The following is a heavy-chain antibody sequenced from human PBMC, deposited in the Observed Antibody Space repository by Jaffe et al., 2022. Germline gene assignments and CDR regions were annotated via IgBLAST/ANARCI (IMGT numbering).Heavy chain of an antibody. CDR3: AKTLAPQSSGQGADAFDI. CDR1: GGSISSSNW. D-gene: IGHD3-22*01. Sequence: QVQLQESGPGLVKPSGTLSLTCAVSGGSISSSNWWSWIRQPPGKGLEWIGEIYHSGSTNYNPSLKSRVTISVDKSKNQFSLKLSSVTAADTAVYYCAKTLAPQSSGQGADAFDIWGQGTMVTVSS. V-gene: IGHV4-4*02. CDR2: IYHSGST. J-gene: IGHJ3*02.